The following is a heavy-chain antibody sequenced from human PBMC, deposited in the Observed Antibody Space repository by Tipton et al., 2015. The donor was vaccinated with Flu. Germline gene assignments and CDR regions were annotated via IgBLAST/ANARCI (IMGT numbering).Heavy chain of an antibody. CDR1: GDSIGSPYY. Sequence: TLSLTCSVSGDSIGSPYYWGWVRRPPGKGLEWIGTIYHSGTTYYNPSLKSRLTISVDTSKNQFSLRLSSVTVADTAVYYCARHTGDSVRGVIDYWGQGTLVTVSS. CDR3: ARHTGDSVRGVIDY. J-gene: IGHJ4*02. D-gene: IGHD3-10*02. CDR2: IYHSGTT. V-gene: IGHV4-38-2*01.